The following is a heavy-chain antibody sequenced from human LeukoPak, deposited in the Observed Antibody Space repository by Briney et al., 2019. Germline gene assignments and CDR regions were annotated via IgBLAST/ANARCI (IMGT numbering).Heavy chain of an antibody. CDR3: AGVTIFGVVIPYGMDV. D-gene: IGHD3-3*01. J-gene: IGHJ6*02. Sequence: ASVKVSCKASGGTFSSYAISWVRQAPGQGLEWMGGIIPIFGTANYAQKFQGRVTITADESTSTAYMELSSLRSEDTAVYYCAGVTIFGVVIPYGMDVWGQGTTVTVSS. V-gene: IGHV1-69*13. CDR1: GGTFSSYA. CDR2: IIPIFGTA.